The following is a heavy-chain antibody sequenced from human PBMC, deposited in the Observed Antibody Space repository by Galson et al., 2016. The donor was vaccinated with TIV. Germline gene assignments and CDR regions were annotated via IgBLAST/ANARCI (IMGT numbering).Heavy chain of an antibody. Sequence: SLRLSCAASGFIFRNYNIHWVRQAPGKGPEWVAFISYSGGNKYYGDSVKGRFTISRDNSKDTVYLEMNSLRTEDTAMYYCAKAQEKYCSNLYYGMAVWGQGTMVTVSS. J-gene: IGHJ6*02. V-gene: IGHV3-30*18. D-gene: IGHD4-11*01. CDR3: AKAQEKYCSNLYYGMAV. CDR1: GFIFRNYN. CDR2: ISYSGGNK.